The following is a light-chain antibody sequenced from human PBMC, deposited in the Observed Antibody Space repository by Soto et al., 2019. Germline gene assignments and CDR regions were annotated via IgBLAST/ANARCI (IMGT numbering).Light chain of an antibody. Sequence: QFVLTQPPSASGTPGQRVTISCSGGNSNIGSNTVIWYQHLPGTAPKLLIYNNNQRPSGVPDRFSGSKSGTSASLAISGLQSEDVADYYCAAWDDSLNGHAVFGGGTQLTVL. CDR3: AAWDDSLNGHAV. V-gene: IGLV1-44*01. CDR1: NSNIGSNT. J-gene: IGLJ7*01. CDR2: NNN.